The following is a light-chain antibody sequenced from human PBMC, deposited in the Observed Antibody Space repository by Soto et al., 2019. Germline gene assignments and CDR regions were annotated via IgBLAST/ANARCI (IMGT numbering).Light chain of an antibody. CDR3: GSYPDSSNDG. J-gene: IGLJ1*01. V-gene: IGLV2-14*01. CDR1: SSDAATYDY. CDR2: EVS. Sequence: QSVLTQPASVSGSPGQSITISCTGTSSDAATYDYVSWYQHHPGKAPKLLIYEVSNRPSGVSNRFSGSKSGNTASLTISGLPAQDEADYYCGSYPDSSNDGLGTGTKGTVL.